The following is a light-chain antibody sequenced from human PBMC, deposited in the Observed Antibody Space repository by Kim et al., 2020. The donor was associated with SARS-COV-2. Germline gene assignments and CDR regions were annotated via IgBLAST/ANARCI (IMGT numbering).Light chain of an antibody. V-gene: IGKV3-15*01. Sequence: VSPGERATLSCRASQSVSSNLAWYQQKPGQAPRLLIYGASTRATGIPARFTGSGSGTEFILTISSLQSEDFAVYYCQQYNNWPPYTFGQGTKVDIK. CDR3: QQYNNWPPYT. CDR1: QSVSSN. J-gene: IGKJ2*01. CDR2: GAS.